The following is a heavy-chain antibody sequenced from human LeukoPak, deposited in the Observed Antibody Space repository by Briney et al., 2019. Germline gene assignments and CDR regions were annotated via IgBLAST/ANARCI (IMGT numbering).Heavy chain of an antibody. CDR1: GGSISSGGYY. V-gene: IGHV4-30-2*01. CDR3: ATGYYDILTGYYPLDY. Sequence: SETLSLTCTVSGGSISSGGYYWRWIRQPPGKGLEWIGYIYHSGSTYYNPSLKSRVTISVDRSKNQFSLKLSSVTAADTAVYYCATGYYDILTGYYPLDYWGQGTLVTVSS. J-gene: IGHJ4*02. D-gene: IGHD3-9*01. CDR2: IYHSGST.